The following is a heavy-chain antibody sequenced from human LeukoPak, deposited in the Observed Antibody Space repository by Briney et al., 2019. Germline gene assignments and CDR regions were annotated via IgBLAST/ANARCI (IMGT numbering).Heavy chain of an antibody. CDR1: GGSISSYY. D-gene: IGHD6-19*01. CDR2: IYYSRST. CDR3: ARYSSGWYRGGWFDP. J-gene: IGHJ5*02. Sequence: PSETLSLTCTVSGGSISSYYWSWIRQPPGKGLEWIGYIYYSRSTNYNPSLKSRVTISVDTSKNQFSLKLSSVTAADTAVYYCARYSSGWYRGGWFDPWGQGTLVTVSS. V-gene: IGHV4-59*01.